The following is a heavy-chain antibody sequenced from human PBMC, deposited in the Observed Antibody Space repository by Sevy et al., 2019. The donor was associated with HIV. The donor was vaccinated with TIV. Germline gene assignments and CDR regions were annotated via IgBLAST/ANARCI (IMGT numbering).Heavy chain of an antibody. CDR3: ARGRAVVVAAPRRYYFDY. CDR1: GYTFTSYD. D-gene: IGHD2-15*01. J-gene: IGHJ4*02. V-gene: IGHV1-8*01. CDR2: MNPNSGNT. Sequence: ASVKVSCKASGYTFTSYDINWVRQATGQGLEWMGWMNPNSGNTGYAQKFQGRVTMTRNTPISTAYMELSSLRSEDTAVYYCARGRAVVVAAPRRYYFDYWGQGTLVTVSS.